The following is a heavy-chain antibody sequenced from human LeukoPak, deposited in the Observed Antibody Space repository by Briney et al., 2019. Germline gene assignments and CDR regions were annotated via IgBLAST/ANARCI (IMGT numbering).Heavy chain of an antibody. CDR2: ISSSSSYI. CDR1: GFTCSRYS. CDR3: ARLGLTDYFDY. Sequence: GGSLRLSCAASGFTCSRYSMNWVRQAPGKGLEWVSSISSSSSYIYYADSVMGRFTISRDNAKNSLYLQMNSLRAEDTAVYYCARLGLTDYFDYWGQGTLVTVSS. V-gene: IGHV3-21*01. J-gene: IGHJ4*02.